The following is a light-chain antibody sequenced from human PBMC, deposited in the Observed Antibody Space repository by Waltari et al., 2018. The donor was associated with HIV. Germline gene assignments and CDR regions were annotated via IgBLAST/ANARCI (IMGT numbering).Light chain of an antibody. V-gene: IGLV2-11*01. CDR2: DVS. J-gene: IGLJ3*02. Sequence: QSALTQPRSVSGSPGQSVTISCTGTSSDIGGYNYVSWYQQYPGKAPKLMIYDVSERPSGVPERFSGSKSGNPASLTISGLQAEDETDYYCCSYAGSSWVFGGGTKLTVL. CDR1: SSDIGGYNY. CDR3: CSYAGSSWV.